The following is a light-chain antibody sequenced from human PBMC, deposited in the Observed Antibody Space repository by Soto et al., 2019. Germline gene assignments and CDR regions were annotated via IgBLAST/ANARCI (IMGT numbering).Light chain of an antibody. Sequence: EIVMTQSPATLSVSPGETATLSCKTSQSVDSLLAWYQQKPGQAPRLLIYRASTRTTGIPARFSGSGSGTEFTLTINSLQSEDFAVYYCQQYGSSPPRTSGQGTKV. CDR3: QQYGSSPPRT. CDR2: RAS. V-gene: IGKV3-15*01. J-gene: IGKJ1*01. CDR1: QSVDSL.